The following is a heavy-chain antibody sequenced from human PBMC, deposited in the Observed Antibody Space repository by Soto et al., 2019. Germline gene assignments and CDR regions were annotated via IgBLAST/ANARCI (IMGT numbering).Heavy chain of an antibody. CDR2: ISYSGSP. Sequence: VQLQESGPGLVKPSETLSLTCTVSGASISSYYWSWIRQPPGKGLEWIGYISYSGSPNYNPSLKSRVTISVDTSKNQFSLKLSSVTAADTAVYYCARHAGWATPFDPWGQGTLVTVSS. D-gene: IGHD5-12*01. J-gene: IGHJ5*02. CDR1: GASISSYY. V-gene: IGHV4-59*08. CDR3: ARHAGWATPFDP.